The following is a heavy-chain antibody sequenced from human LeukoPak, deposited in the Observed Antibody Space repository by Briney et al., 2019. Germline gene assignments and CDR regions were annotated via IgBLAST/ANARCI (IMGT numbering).Heavy chain of an antibody. D-gene: IGHD3-22*01. V-gene: IGHV3-23*01. CDR2: ISATGSTT. Sequence: GGSLRLSCAASGFTFSSSAMNWVRQAPGKGLEWVSTISATGSTTYYADSVKGRFTISRDTPKNTAYLQMNSLRAEDTAIYYCTKGFTTAFDSWGQGTLVTVSS. J-gene: IGHJ4*02. CDR3: TKGFTTAFDS. CDR1: GFTFSSSA.